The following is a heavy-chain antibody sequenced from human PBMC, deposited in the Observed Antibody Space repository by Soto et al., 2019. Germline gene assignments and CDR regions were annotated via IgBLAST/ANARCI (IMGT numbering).Heavy chain of an antibody. Sequence: PGGSLRLSCAASGFTFSSYAMSWVRQAPGKGLEWVSAIGGSGGYTFYADSVKGRFTISKDNSKNRLYLQMNSLRAEDTAVYYCAKDLLIITMTVVPLYGMDVWGQGTTVTVSS. D-gene: IGHD3-22*01. CDR3: AKDLLIITMTVVPLYGMDV. CDR2: IGGSGGYT. CDR1: GFTFSSYA. J-gene: IGHJ6*02. V-gene: IGHV3-23*01.